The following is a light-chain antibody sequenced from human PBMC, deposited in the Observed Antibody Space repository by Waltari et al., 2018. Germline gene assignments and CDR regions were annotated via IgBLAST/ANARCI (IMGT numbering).Light chain of an antibody. CDR3: QKYGNLPAT. V-gene: IGKV3-20*01. Sequence: DIFLTQSPGTLSLSPGEGATLSCRASQSISRFLAWYQQKPGQAPRLLIYDASTRATGIPDRFSGSGSGTDFSLTISRLEPEDFAVYYCQKYGNLPATFGQGTKVEIK. CDR1: QSISRF. J-gene: IGKJ1*01. CDR2: DAS.